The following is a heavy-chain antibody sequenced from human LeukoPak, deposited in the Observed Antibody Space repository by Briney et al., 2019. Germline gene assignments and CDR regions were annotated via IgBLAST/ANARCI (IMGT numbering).Heavy chain of an antibody. Sequence: GESLKISFKGSGYSFTSYWIGWVRQMPGKGLEWMGIIYPGDSDTRYSPSFQGQVTISADKSINTAYLQWSSLKASDTAMYYCASHTGYCSSMSCFHAFDIWGQGTMVTVSS. CDR2: IYPGDSDT. D-gene: IGHD2-2*01. CDR3: ASHTGYCSSMSCFHAFDI. V-gene: IGHV5-51*01. CDR1: GYSFTSYW. J-gene: IGHJ3*02.